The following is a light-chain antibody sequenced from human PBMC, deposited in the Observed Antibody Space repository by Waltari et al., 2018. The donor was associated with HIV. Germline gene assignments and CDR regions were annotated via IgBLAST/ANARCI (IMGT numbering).Light chain of an antibody. CDR3: QVWDPSGDHLI. CDR1: NIGTKS. J-gene: IGLJ2*01. CDR2: YDS. Sequence: SYVLTQPPSVSVAPGQTARITCGGNNIGTKSLHGYQQKPGQAPVLVIYYDSDRPSGIPERFSGSNSGNSATLTIIRVEAGDEADYYCQVWDPSGDHLIFGGGTKLTVL. V-gene: IGLV3-21*04.